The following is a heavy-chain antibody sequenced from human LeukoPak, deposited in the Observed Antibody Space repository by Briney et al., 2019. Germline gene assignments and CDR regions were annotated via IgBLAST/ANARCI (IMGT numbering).Heavy chain of an antibody. D-gene: IGHD4-17*01. CDR2: ISSTGSPI. Sequence: GGSLRLSCAASGFSFSSYSMNWVRQAPGKGLEWVSYISSTGSPIYYADSVKGRITISRDNAKNSLYLQMNSLRAEDTAVYYCARDKFYGDYAGYFDYWGQGTLVTVSS. J-gene: IGHJ4*02. V-gene: IGHV3-48*04. CDR3: ARDKFYGDYAGYFDY. CDR1: GFSFSSYS.